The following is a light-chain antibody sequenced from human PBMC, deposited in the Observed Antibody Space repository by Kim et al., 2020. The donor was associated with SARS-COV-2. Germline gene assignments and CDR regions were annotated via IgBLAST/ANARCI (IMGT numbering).Light chain of an antibody. CDR1: SSNIGNNA. V-gene: IGLV1-36*01. CDR3: AAWDDSLNGPM. CDR2: FDD. J-gene: IGLJ3*02. Sequence: QSVTISCSGSSSNIGNNAVNWYQQLPGKAPKLLIYFDDLLPSGVSDRFSGSKSGTSASLAISGLQSEDEADYYCAAWDDSLNGPMFGGGTQLTVL.